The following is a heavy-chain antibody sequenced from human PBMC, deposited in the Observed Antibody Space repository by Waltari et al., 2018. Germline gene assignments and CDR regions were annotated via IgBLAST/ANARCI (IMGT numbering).Heavy chain of an antibody. CDR3: ARDALEPGIGVPFDY. Sequence: QVQLVESGGGVVQPGRSLRLSCAASGFTFSSYAMHWVRQAPGKGLEWVAVISYDGSNKYYADSVKGRFTSSRDNSKNTLYLQMNSLRAEDTAVYYCARDALEPGIGVPFDYWGQGTLVTVSS. V-gene: IGHV3-30-3*01. CDR2: ISYDGSNK. J-gene: IGHJ4*02. D-gene: IGHD6-13*01. CDR1: GFTFSSYA.